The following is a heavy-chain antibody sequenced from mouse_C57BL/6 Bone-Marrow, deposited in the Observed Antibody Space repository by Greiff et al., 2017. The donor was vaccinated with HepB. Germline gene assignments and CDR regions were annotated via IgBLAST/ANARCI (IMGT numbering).Heavy chain of an antibody. Sequence: VQLQQPGAELVRPGSSVKLSRKASGYTFTSYWMHWVKQRPIQGLEWIGRIDPNSGGTKYNEKFKSKATLTVDKPSSTAYMQLSSLTSEDSAVYYCARGFHYYGSSYFDYWGQGTTLTVSS. CDR1: GYTFTSYW. J-gene: IGHJ2*01. CDR2: IDPNSGGT. D-gene: IGHD1-1*01. V-gene: IGHV1-72*01. CDR3: ARGFHYYGSSYFDY.